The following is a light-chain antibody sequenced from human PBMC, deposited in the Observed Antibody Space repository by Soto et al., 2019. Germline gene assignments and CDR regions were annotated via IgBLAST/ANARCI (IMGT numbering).Light chain of an antibody. Sequence: QSVLTQPASVSGSPGQSITISCTGTSSDVGGYNHVSWYQHHPGKAPKLMIYEVSNRPSGFSNRFSGSKSGYTASLTISGLQAEDEADYYCNSHTSSGFRVFGTGTKLTVL. CDR1: SSDVGGYNH. J-gene: IGLJ1*01. V-gene: IGLV2-14*01. CDR2: EVS. CDR3: NSHTSSGFRV.